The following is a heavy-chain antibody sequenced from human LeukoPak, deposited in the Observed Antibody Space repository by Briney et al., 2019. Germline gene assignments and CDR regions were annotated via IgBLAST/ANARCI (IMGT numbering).Heavy chain of an antibody. CDR2: INPNNGGT. J-gene: IGHJ4*02. Sequence: ASVKVSCKASGYTFTGHYMHWVRQASGQGLGWMGWINPNNGGTNYAQKFQGRVTMTRDTSISTAYMELSRLRSDDTAVYYCARGYALYSGRYIDFDYWGQGTLVTVSS. CDR1: GYTFTGHY. D-gene: IGHD1-26*01. V-gene: IGHV1-2*02. CDR3: ARGYALYSGRYIDFDY.